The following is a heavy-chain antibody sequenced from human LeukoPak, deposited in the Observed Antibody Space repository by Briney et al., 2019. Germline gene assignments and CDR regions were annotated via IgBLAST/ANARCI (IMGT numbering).Heavy chain of an antibody. Sequence: ASVKVSCKASGYTFTGYYMHWVRQAPGQGLEWMGWINPNSGGTNYAQKFQGRGTITRDKSISTTYMELSRLRSDDTAVYYCARTSSSWYYFDYWGQGTLVTVSS. CDR2: INPNSGGT. CDR3: ARTSSSWYYFDY. V-gene: IGHV1-2*02. CDR1: GYTFTGYY. D-gene: IGHD6-13*01. J-gene: IGHJ4*02.